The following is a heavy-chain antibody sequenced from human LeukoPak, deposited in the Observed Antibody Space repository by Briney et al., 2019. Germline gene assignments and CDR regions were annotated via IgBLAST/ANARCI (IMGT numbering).Heavy chain of an antibody. CDR1: GGSISSGGYY. Sequence: SETLSLTCTVSGGSISSGGYYWSWIRQHPGKGLEWIGYIYYSGSTYYNPSLKSRVTISVDTSKNQFSLKLSSVTAADTAVYYCARKGDDEGYCSGGSCYSFDPWGQGTLVTVSS. J-gene: IGHJ5*02. D-gene: IGHD2-15*01. CDR2: IYYSGST. CDR3: ARKGDDEGYCSGGSCYSFDP. V-gene: IGHV4-31*03.